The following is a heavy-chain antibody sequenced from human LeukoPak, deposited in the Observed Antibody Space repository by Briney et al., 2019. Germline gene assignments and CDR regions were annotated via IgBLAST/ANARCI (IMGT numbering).Heavy chain of an antibody. CDR1: GGSISSYY. CDR3: ARGGGSPEF. D-gene: IGHD1-26*01. CDR2: IYYSGST. V-gene: IGHV4-59*01. Sequence: SETLSLTCSVSGGSISSYYWSWIRQPPGKGLEWIGDIYYSGSTKYNPSLASRVTISVDTAKSQFSLKLSSVTTADTAVYYCARGGGSPEFWGQGTQVTVSS. J-gene: IGHJ4*02.